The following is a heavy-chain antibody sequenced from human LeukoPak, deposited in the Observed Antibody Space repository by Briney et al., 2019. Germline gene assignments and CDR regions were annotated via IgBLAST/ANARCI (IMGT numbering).Heavy chain of an antibody. J-gene: IGHJ6*03. V-gene: IGHV4-61*02. CDR2: IYTSGST. CDR3: ARVVSVAWSERRPGYYYIDV. Sequence: PSETLSLTCTVSGGSISSGSYYWSWIRQPAGKGLEWIGRIYTSGSTNYNPSLKSRVTISVDTSKNQFSLKLSSVTAADTAVYYCARVVSVAWSERRPGYYYIDVWGKGTTVTVSS. D-gene: IGHD6-19*01. CDR1: GGSISSGSYY.